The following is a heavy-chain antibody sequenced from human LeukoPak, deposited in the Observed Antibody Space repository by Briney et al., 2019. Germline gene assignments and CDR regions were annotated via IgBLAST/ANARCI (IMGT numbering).Heavy chain of an antibody. CDR3: ARAPYKLTWIGNYFDY. CDR1: GFTFSSYE. D-gene: IGHD3-10*01. CDR2: ISSSGSTI. V-gene: IGHV3-48*03. Sequence: GGSLRLSCAASGFTFSSYEMNWVRQAPGKGLEWVSYISSSGSTIYYADSVKGRLTISRDNAKNSLYLQMNSLRAEDTAVYYCARAPYKLTWIGNYFDYWGQGTLVTVSS. J-gene: IGHJ4*02.